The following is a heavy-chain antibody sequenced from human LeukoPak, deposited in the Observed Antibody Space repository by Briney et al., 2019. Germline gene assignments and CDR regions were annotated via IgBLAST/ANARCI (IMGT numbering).Heavy chain of an antibody. D-gene: IGHD6-19*01. CDR3: ARARGAVAIDY. CDR2: INHSGST. Sequence: SETLSLTCAVYGGSFSGYYWSWIRQPPGKGLEWIGEINHSGSTNYNPSLKSRVTISVDTSKNQFSLKLSSVTAADTAVYYCARARGAVAIDYWGQGTLVTVSS. V-gene: IGHV4-34*01. J-gene: IGHJ4*02. CDR1: GGSFSGYY.